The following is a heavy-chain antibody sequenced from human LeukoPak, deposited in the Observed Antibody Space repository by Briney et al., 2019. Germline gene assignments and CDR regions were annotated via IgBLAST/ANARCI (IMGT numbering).Heavy chain of an antibody. CDR1: GGSFSGYD. CDR3: ARGRGKGKFDY. CDR2: INHRGST. D-gene: IGHD3-10*01. Sequence: SETLSLTCAVFGGSFSGYDWTWIRQSPGKGLEWIGEINHRGSTNYNPSLKSRLTMSVDTSKNQFSLNLNSVTAADTAVYYCARGRGKGKFDYWGHGNLVTVST. J-gene: IGHJ4*01. V-gene: IGHV4-34*01.